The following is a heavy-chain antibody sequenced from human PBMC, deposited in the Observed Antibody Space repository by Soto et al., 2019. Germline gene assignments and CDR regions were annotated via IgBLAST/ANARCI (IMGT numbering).Heavy chain of an antibody. CDR3: TSEGYCGGDCYSYYFDY. CDR2: IRSKAYGGTT. D-gene: IGHD2-21*02. CDR1: GFTFGDYA. V-gene: IGHV3-49*03. J-gene: IGHJ4*02. Sequence: GGSLRLSCTASGFTFGDYAMSWFRQAPWKGLEWVGFIRSKAYGGTTEYAASVKGRFTISRDDSKSIAYLQMNSLKTEDTAVYYCTSEGYCGGDCYSYYFDYWGQGTLVTVSS.